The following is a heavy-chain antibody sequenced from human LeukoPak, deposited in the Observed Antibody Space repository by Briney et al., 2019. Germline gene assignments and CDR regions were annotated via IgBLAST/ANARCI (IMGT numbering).Heavy chain of an antibody. CDR1: GYTFTGYY. J-gene: IGHJ6*02. D-gene: IGHD4-17*01. Sequence: ASVKASCKASGYTFTGYYMHWVRQAPGQGLEWMGWINPNSGGTNYAQKFQGRVTMTRDTSISTAYMELSRLRSDDTAVYYCAREDYGDYHYYYGMDVWGQGTTVTVSS. CDR2: INPNSGGT. CDR3: AREDYGDYHYYYGMDV. V-gene: IGHV1-2*02.